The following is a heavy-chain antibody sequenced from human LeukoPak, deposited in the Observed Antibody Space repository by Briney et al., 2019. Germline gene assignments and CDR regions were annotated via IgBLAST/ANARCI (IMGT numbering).Heavy chain of an antibody. CDR1: GYTFTNYA. CDR2: INPGNGDT. V-gene: IGHV1-3*01. CDR3: ARERWHCRVNCYSVYYYALDV. D-gene: IGHD2-15*01. Sequence: ASVKVSCKGSGYTFTNYAVHWVRQAPGQRLEWLGWINPGNGDTKYSQNFQGRVTVTSDTSAATAYVELNSLTSEDTAVYYCARERWHCRVNCYSVYYYALDVWGQGTTVTVSS. J-gene: IGHJ6*02.